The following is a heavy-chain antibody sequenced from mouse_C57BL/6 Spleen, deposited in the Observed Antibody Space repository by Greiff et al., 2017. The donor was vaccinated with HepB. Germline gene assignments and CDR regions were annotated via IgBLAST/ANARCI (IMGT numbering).Heavy chain of an antibody. CDR3: ARDSSDEYIDY. V-gene: IGHV1-82*01. J-gene: IGHJ2*01. D-gene: IGHD3-2*02. Sequence: QVQLQQSGPELVKPGASVKISCKASGYAFSSSWMNWVKQRPGKGLEWIGRIYPGDGDTNYNGKFKGKATLTADKASSTAYMQLSSLASADSAVYVWARDSSDEYIDYWGQGTTLTVSS. CDR2: IYPGDGDT. CDR1: GYAFSSSW.